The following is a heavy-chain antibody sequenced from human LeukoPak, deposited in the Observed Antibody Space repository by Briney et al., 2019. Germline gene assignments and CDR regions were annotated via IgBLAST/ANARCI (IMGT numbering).Heavy chain of an antibody. V-gene: IGHV4-59*01. J-gene: IGHJ6*02. CDR3: ARQYYYGMDV. Sequence: SETLSLTCTVSGGSISSYYWSWIRQPPGKGMEWIGYIYYSGSTNYNPSLKSRVTISVDTSKNQFSLKLSSVTAADTAVYYCARQYYYGMDVWGQGTTVTVSS. CDR1: GGSISSYY. CDR2: IYYSGST.